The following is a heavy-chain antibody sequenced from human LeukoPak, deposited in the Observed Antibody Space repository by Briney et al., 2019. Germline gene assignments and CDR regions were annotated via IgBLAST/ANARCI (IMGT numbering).Heavy chain of an antibody. D-gene: IGHD6-13*01. CDR1: GFTFSSYA. CDR2: ISYDGSNK. CDR3: ARDPSGYSSSTENYYYYYGMDV. V-gene: IGHV3-30-3*01. J-gene: IGHJ6*02. Sequence: GGSLRLSCAASGFTFSSYAMHWVRQAPGKGLEWVAVISYDGSNKYYADSVKGRFTISRDNSKNTLYLQMNSLRAEDTAVYYCARDPSGYSSSTENYYYYYGMDVWGQGTTVTVSS.